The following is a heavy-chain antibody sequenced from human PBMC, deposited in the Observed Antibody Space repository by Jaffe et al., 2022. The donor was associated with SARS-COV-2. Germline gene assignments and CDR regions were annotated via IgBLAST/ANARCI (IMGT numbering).Heavy chain of an antibody. CDR2: INAGNGNT. Sequence: QVQLVQSGAEVKKPGASVKVSCKASGYTFTSYAMHWVRQAPGQRLEWMGWINAGNGNTKYSQKFQGRVTITRDTSASTAYMELSSLRSEDTAVYYCARDLARGSGYRAIDYWGQGTLVTVSS. CDR1: GYTFTSYA. D-gene: IGHD3-22*01. V-gene: IGHV1-3*01. J-gene: IGHJ4*02. CDR3: ARDLARGSGYRAIDY.